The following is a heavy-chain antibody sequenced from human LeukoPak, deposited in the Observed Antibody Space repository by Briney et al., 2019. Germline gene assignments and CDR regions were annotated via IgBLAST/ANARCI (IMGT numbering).Heavy chain of an antibody. CDR3: AKGVPAAFWFDY. V-gene: IGHV3-23*01. D-gene: IGHD2-2*01. J-gene: IGHJ4*02. Sequence: PGGSLRLSCAASGFTFSSYEMSWVRQAPGKGLEWVSDISGSGGSTYYADSVKGRFTISRDNSKNTLYLQMNSLRAEDTAVYYCAKGVPAAFWFDYWGQGTLVTVCS. CDR1: GFTFSSYE. CDR2: ISGSGGST.